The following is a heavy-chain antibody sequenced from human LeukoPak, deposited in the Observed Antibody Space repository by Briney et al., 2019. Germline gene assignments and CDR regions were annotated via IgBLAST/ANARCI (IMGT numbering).Heavy chain of an antibody. V-gene: IGHV1-69*05. CDR2: IIPIFGTA. Sequence: SVKVSCKASGGTFSSYAISWVRQAPGQGLEWMGRIIPIFGTANYAQKFQGRVTITTDESTSTAYMELSSLRSEDAAVYYCARARYFDWLNDYWGQGTLVTVSS. J-gene: IGHJ4*02. D-gene: IGHD3-9*01. CDR1: GGTFSSYA. CDR3: ARARYFDWLNDY.